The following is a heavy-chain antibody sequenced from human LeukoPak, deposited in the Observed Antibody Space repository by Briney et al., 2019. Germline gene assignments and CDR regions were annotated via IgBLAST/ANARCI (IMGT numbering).Heavy chain of an antibody. D-gene: IGHD4-17*01. CDR1: GGSISSSSYY. V-gene: IGHV4-39*07. CDR2: IYYSGST. J-gene: IGHJ4*02. Sequence: PSETLSLTCTVSGGSISSSSYYWGWIRQPPGKGLEWIGSIYYSGSTYYNPSLKSRVTISVDTSKNQFSLKLSSVTAADTAVYYCARGPFYGDYVRLFDYWGQGTLVTVSS. CDR3: ARGPFYGDYVRLFDY.